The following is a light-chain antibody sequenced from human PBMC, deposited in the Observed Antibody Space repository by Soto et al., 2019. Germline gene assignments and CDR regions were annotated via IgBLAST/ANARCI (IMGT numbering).Light chain of an antibody. CDR2: DVF. J-gene: IGLJ2*01. Sequence: QSALTQPPSVSGSPGQSVTISCTETSSDTDAYYRVSWYQKPRGTAPKLMIYDVFNRPSGVPDRFSGCKSGNSASLTISGLQVEDEADYYCASYPTCSPPHVIFGGGTKLTVL. CDR1: SSDTDAYYR. V-gene: IGLV2-18*02. CDR3: ASYPTCSPPHVI.